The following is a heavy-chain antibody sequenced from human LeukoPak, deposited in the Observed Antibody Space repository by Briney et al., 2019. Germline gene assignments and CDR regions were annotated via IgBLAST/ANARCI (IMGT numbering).Heavy chain of an antibody. CDR2: INWNGGGT. CDR3: AKDGGSSRRFGI. CDR1: GFTFDDYG. V-gene: IGHV3-20*04. J-gene: IGHJ3*02. Sequence: GGSLRLSCAASGFTFDDYGMSWVRQAPGKGLEWVSGINWNGGGTGYADSVKGRFTISRDNAKNSLYLQMNSLRAEDTAVYYCAKDGGSSRRFGIWGQGTMVTVSS. D-gene: IGHD3-10*01.